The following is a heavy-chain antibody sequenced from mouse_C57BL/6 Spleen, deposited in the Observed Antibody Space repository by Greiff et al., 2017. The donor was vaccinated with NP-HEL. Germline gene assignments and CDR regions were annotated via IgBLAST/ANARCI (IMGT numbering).Heavy chain of an antibody. CDR3: ARSSYYSNYPAWFAY. CDR1: GYTFTSYW. J-gene: IGHJ3*01. V-gene: IGHV1-5*01. CDR2: IYPGNSDT. D-gene: IGHD2-5*01. Sequence: EVQLQQSGTVLARPGASVKMSCKTSGYTFTSYWMHWVKQRPGQGLEWIGAIYPGNSDTSYNQKFKGKATLTVDKSSSTAYMELRSLTSEDSAVYYCARSSYYSNYPAWFAYWGQGTLVTVSA.